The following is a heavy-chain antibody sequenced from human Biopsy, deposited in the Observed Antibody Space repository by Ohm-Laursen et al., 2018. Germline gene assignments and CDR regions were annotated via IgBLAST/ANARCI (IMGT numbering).Heavy chain of an antibody. CDR2: LYFSGST. D-gene: IGHD5-24*01. CDR3: ARRDGTDGYNPYYYGMGV. J-gene: IGHJ6*02. V-gene: IGHV4-39*01. CDR1: GGSISTSTYF. Sequence: GTLSLTWTVSGGSISTSTYFWGWIRQPPGRGLEWIGGLYFSGSTYYNPSLKSRVTVSVDTSNNQFSLKLNSVTAADTAVYYCARRDGTDGYNPYYYGMGVWGQGTTVTVSS.